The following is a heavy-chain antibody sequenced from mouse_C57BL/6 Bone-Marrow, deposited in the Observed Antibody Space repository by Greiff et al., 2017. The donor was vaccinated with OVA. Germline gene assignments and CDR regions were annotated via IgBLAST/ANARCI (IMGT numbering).Heavy chain of an antibody. CDR2: IDPSDSYT. J-gene: IGHJ1*03. Sequence: QVQLQQPGAELVMPGASVKLSCKASGYTFTSYWMHWVKQRPGQGLEWIGEIDPSDSYTNYNQKFKGKSTLTVDKSSSTAYMQLSSLTSEDSAVYYCAREGLITTVVAPDVDVWGTGTTVTVSS. CDR1: GYTFTSYW. D-gene: IGHD1-1*01. V-gene: IGHV1-69*01. CDR3: AREGLITTVVAPDVDV.